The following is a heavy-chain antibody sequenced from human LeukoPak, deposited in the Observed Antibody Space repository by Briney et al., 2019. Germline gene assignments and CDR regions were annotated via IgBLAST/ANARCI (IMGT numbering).Heavy chain of an antibody. CDR3: AILSDIVVVPAATNRVSNWFDP. V-gene: IGHV1-8*03. D-gene: IGHD2-2*01. CDR1: GYTFTSYD. J-gene: IGHJ5*02. Sequence: ASVKVSCKASGYTFTSYDINWVQQATGQGLEWMGWMNPNSGNTGYAQKFQGRVTITRNTSISTAYMELSSLRSEDTAVYYCAILSDIVVVPAATNRVSNWFDPWGQGTLVTVSS. CDR2: MNPNSGNT.